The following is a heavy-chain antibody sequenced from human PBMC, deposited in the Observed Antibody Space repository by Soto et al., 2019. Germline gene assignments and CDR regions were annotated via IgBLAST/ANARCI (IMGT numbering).Heavy chain of an antibody. J-gene: IGHJ4*02. CDR2: RVPVFGTL. V-gene: IGHV1-69*06. CDR1: GDTFTKYA. D-gene: IGHD3-10*01. CDR3: AGVASGSTWYYFDS. Sequence: QLQLVQSGAEVKKPGSSVRVSCKASGDTFTKYAISWLRQAPGQGLEWMGGRVPVFGTLNHALRFKGRVTITADKSTSTSIVEVTSLTAEDTAVYSCAGVASGSTWYYFDSWGQGTLGTVSS.